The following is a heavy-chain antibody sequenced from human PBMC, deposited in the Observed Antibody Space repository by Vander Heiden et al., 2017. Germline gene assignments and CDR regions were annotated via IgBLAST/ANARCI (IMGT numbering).Heavy chain of an antibody. V-gene: IGHV1-2*02. D-gene: IGHD1-7*01. CDR2: IKPNSGGT. CDR3: ARDLGELELRPFYYYYYGMDV. J-gene: IGHJ6*02. CDR1: GCTFTGYS. Sequence: QVQRVLSAPGVKTPGASVTVSCMASGCTFTGYSILWVRHPPGQGLELTGWIKPNSGGTNYEQKFQGRVTMTRDTSISTAYMELSRLRSDDTAVYYCARDLGELELRPFYYYYYGMDVWGQGTTVTGSS.